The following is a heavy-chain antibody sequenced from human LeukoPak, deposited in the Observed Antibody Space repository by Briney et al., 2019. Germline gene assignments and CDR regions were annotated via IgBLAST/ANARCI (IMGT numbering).Heavy chain of an antibody. Sequence: GESLKISCKGSGYTFHSYWIAWVRQMPGKGLEWMGIIYPGDSDTRYSPSFQGQVTISADKSIRTAYLQWSSLKASDTAMYYCARHLSGWVSSYYYYGMDVWGQGTTVTVSS. J-gene: IGHJ6*02. CDR1: GYTFHSYW. CDR2: IYPGDSDT. CDR3: ARHLSGWVSSYYYYGMDV. D-gene: IGHD6-19*01. V-gene: IGHV5-51*01.